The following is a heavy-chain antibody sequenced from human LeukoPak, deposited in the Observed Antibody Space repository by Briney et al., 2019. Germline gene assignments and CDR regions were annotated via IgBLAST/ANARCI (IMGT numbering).Heavy chain of an antibody. J-gene: IGHJ5*02. Sequence: TSETLSLTCTVSGGSIRSSVYYWGWVRQSPGKGLEWIGSIYEGGNTYFNPSLKSRVTISMDTSKNHFSLRLSSVTAADTAIYYCVRDDRMNWFDPWGQGTLVSVSS. CDR1: GGSIRSSVYY. V-gene: IGHV4-39*07. CDR2: IYEGGNT. CDR3: VRDDRMNWFDP.